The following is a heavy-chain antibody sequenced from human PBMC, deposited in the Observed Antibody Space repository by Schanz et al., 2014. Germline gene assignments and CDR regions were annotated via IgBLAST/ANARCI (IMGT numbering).Heavy chain of an antibody. CDR1: GVAISSFY. Sequence: QLQESGPGLVKPSETLSLTCNVSGVAISSFYWSWIRQAPGKGLEWIGFSYYRVNTNYNPSLKSGSPILVNTPTTHFSGRLGLGAAADTAVYYCARLKGISGSFTSFFDYWGQGIVVTVSS. D-gene: IGHD6-19*01. CDR2: SYYRVNT. CDR3: ARLKGISGSFTSFFDY. J-gene: IGHJ4*02. V-gene: IGHV4-59*08.